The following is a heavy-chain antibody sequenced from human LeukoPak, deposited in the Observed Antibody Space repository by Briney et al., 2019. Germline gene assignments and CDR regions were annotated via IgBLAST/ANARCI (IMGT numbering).Heavy chain of an antibody. Sequence: ASVKVSCKASGYTITGYYMHWVRQAPGQGPEWMGWINPNSGGTNYAQKFQGRVTMTRDTSISTAYMELSRLRSDDTAVYYCARLTDYDFWSGKGKGFDYWGQGTLVTVSS. J-gene: IGHJ4*02. CDR1: GYTITGYY. V-gene: IGHV1-2*02. CDR3: ARLTDYDFWSGKGKGFDY. D-gene: IGHD3-3*01. CDR2: INPNSGGT.